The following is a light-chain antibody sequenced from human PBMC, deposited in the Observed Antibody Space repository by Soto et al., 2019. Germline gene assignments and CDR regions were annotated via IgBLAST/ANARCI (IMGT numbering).Light chain of an antibody. Sequence: DIQMTRSPSSLSASVEDRVIITCRASQSISNHLNWYQQKPGKAPKLLIFAASSLQSGVPSRFSGSGSGTEFTLTISSLQPDDFATYYCQHYNSYSEAFGQGTKV. CDR3: QHYNSYSEA. J-gene: IGKJ1*01. V-gene: IGKV1-17*01. CDR1: QSISNH. CDR2: AAS.